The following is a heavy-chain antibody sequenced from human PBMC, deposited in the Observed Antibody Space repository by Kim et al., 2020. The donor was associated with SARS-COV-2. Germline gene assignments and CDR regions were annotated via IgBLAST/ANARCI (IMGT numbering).Heavy chain of an antibody. CDR3: ARSRNPQYSSYDY. J-gene: IGHJ4*02. CDR2: INHSGST. V-gene: IGHV4-34*01. CDR1: GGSFSGYY. Sequence: SETLSLTCAVYGGSFSGYYWSWIRQPPGKGLEWIGEINHSGSTNYNPSPKSRVTISVDTSKNQFSLKLSSVTASDTAVYYCARSRNPQYSSYDYWGQGTLVTVSS. D-gene: IGHD6-6*01.